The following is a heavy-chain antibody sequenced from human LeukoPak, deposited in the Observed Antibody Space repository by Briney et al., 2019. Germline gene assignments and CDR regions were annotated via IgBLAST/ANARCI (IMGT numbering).Heavy chain of an antibody. Sequence: RPSETLSLTCTVSSGSISISNYYWSWIRQPPGKGLEWIGYIYYSGSTKYNPSLKSRVTISVDTSKNQFSLRLSSVTAADTAVYYCARDWGVSARPGYMDVWGKGTTVTVSS. V-gene: IGHV4-61*01. CDR3: ARDWGVSARPGYMDV. J-gene: IGHJ6*03. CDR2: IYYSGST. D-gene: IGHD6-6*01. CDR1: SGSISISNYY.